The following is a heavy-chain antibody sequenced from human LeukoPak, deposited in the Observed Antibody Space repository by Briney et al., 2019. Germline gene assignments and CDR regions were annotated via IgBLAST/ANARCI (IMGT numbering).Heavy chain of an antibody. V-gene: IGHV3-53*01. J-gene: IGHJ2*01. CDR3: AKDTASSWWYFDL. Sequence: GGSLRLSCTVSGFTVSSNSMSWVRQAPGKGLEWVSFIYSDNTHYSDSVKGRFTISRDNSKNTLYLQMNSLRAEDTAVYYCAKDTASSWWYFDLWGRGTLVTVSS. CDR1: GFTVSSNS. D-gene: IGHD5-18*01. CDR2: IYSDNT.